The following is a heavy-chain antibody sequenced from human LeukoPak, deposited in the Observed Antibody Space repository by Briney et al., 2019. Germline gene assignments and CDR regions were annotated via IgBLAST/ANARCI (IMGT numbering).Heavy chain of an antibody. CDR2: ISWDGGST. Sequence: GGSLRLSCAASGFTFDDYTMHWVRQAPGKGLEWVSLISWDGGSTYYADSVKGRFTISRDNSKNSLYLQMNSLRTEDTALYYCAKGEAAAGLFDYWGQGTLVTVSS. CDR3: AKGEAAAGLFDY. V-gene: IGHV3-43*01. CDR1: GFTFDDYT. D-gene: IGHD6-13*01. J-gene: IGHJ4*02.